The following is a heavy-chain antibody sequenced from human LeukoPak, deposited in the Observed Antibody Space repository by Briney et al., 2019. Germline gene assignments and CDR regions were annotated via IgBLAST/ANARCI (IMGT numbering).Heavy chain of an antibody. CDR2: IFASGST. CDR1: GVSISSYY. J-gene: IGHJ3*02. CDR3: ARGLLYSSGWYDAFDI. V-gene: IGHV4-4*07. Sequence: PSETLSLTCTVSGVSISSYYWSWIRQPPGKGLEWIGRIFASGSTNYKPSLKSRVTMSVDTSKNQFSLKLSSVTAADTALYYCARGLLYSSGWYDAFDIWGQGTMVTVSS. D-gene: IGHD6-19*01.